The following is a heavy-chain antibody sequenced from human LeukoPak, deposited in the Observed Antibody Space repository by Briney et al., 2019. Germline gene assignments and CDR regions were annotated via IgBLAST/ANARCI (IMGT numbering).Heavy chain of an antibody. CDR3: ASGSSGPPRD. V-gene: IGHV4-39*07. CDR1: GDSISSSSYY. CDR2: IYYSGST. Sequence: SETLSLTCTVSGDSISSSSYYWGWIRQPPGKGLEWIGTIYYSGSTYYNPSLKSRVTISVDTSKNQFSLKLSSVTAADTAVYYCASGSSGPPRDWGQGTLVTVSS. D-gene: IGHD6-19*01. J-gene: IGHJ4*02.